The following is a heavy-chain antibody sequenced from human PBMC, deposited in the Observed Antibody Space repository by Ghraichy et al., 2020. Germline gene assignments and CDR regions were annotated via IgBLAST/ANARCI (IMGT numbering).Heavy chain of an antibody. D-gene: IGHD4-23*01. CDR2: ISGSGGRT. CDR3: ATVPPGRYGGNFDYFDY. J-gene: IGHJ4*02. CDR1: GFIFSSYA. Sequence: GGSLRLSCAASGFIFSSYAMSWVRQAPGKGLEWVSAISGSGGRTYYADSVKGRFTISRDNSKNTLYLQMNSLRAEDTAVYYCATVPPGRYGGNFDYFDYWAQRSPVAFPS. V-gene: IGHV3-23*01.